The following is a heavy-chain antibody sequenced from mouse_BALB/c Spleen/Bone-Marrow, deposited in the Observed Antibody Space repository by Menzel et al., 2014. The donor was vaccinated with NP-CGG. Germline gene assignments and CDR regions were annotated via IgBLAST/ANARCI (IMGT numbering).Heavy chain of an antibody. J-gene: IGHJ4*01. CDR1: GYSITSGYS. CDR3: ARWNGYYAMDY. D-gene: IGHD1-2*01. Sequence: EVQRVESGPALVKPSQSLSLTCTVTGYSITSGYSWHWIRQFPGNTLEWMGYIHYSGGTNYNPSLKSRISITRDTSKNQFFLQLNSVTTEGTATYYCARWNGYYAMDYWGQGTSVTVSS. V-gene: IGHV3-1*02. CDR2: IHYSGGT.